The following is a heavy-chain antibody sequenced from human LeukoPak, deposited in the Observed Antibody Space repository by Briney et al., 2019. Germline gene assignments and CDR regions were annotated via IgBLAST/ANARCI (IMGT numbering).Heavy chain of an antibody. D-gene: IGHD6-6*01. Sequence: GASVKVSCKASGYTFTSYGISWVRQAPGQGLEWMGWISAYNGNTNYAQKLQGRVTITRNTSISTAYMELSSLRSEDTAVYYCARGPEYSSSSYPEGYYYYMDVWGKGTTVTVSS. V-gene: IGHV1-18*01. CDR2: ISAYNGNT. CDR1: GYTFTSYG. J-gene: IGHJ6*03. CDR3: ARGPEYSSSSYPEGYYYYMDV.